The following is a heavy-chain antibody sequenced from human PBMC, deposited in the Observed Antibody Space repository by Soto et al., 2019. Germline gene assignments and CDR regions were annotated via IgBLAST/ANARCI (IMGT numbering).Heavy chain of an antibody. Sequence: SVKVSCKASGGTFSSYAISWVRQAPAQGLEWMGGIIPIFGTANYAQKFQGRVTITADESTSTAYMELSSLRSEDTAVYYCARALTVTTRGYYYYGMDVWGQGTTVTVSS. J-gene: IGHJ6*02. CDR1: GGTFSSYA. CDR3: ARALTVTTRGYYYYGMDV. CDR2: IIPIFGTA. V-gene: IGHV1-69*13. D-gene: IGHD4-4*01.